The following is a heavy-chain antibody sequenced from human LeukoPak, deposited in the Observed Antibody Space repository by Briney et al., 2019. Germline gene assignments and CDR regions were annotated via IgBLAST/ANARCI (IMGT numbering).Heavy chain of an antibody. D-gene: IGHD3-16*01. J-gene: IGHJ4*02. CDR3: ATSLGAPGGY. Sequence: KPSETLSLTCAVYGWSFSGYYWSWIRQPPGKGLEWIGEINHSGSTNYNPPLKSRVTISVDTSKNQFSLKLSSVTAADTAVYYCATSLGAPGGYWGQGTLVTVSS. V-gene: IGHV4-34*01. CDR2: INHSGST. CDR1: GWSFSGYY.